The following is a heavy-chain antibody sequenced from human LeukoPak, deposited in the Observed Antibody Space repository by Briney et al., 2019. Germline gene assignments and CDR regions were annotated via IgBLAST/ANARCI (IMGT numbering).Heavy chain of an antibody. V-gene: IGHV4-61*01. CDR1: GGSVNSGSYY. D-gene: IGHD4-17*01. CDR3: ARGAYGDPTSFDY. CDR2: IYYSGST. J-gene: IGHJ4*02. Sequence: KPSETLSLTCTVSGGSVNSGSYYWHWIRQPPGKGLEWIGYIYYSGSTNYNPSLKSRVTISVDTSKNQFSLKLSSVTAADTAVYYCARGAYGDPTSFDYWGQGTLVTVSS.